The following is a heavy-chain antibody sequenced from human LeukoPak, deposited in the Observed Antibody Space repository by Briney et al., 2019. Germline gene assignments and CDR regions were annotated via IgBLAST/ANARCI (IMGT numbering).Heavy chain of an antibody. CDR2: INQDGSEK. CDR1: GFTFSSYW. V-gene: IGHV3-7*05. Sequence: GGSLRLSCAASGFTFSSYWMSWVRQAPGKGLEWVGNINQDGSEKYSVDSVKGRLTISRDNAKNSLYIQMNSLRAEDTAVYYCAREYYSDSSGSDYWGQGTLVTVSS. CDR3: AREYYSDSSGSDY. D-gene: IGHD3-22*01. J-gene: IGHJ4*02.